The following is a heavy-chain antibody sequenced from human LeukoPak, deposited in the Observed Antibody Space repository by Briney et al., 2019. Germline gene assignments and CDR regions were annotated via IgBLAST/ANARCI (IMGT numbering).Heavy chain of an antibody. Sequence: SETLSLTCTVSGGSISSGGYYWSWIRQHPGKGLEWIGYIYYSGSTYYNPSLKSQVTISVDTSKNQFSLKLSSVTAADTAVYYCARVGTVTKTPLKNNWYFDLWGRGTLVTVSS. D-gene: IGHD4-17*01. V-gene: IGHV4-31*01. CDR3: ARVGTVTKTPLKNNWYFDL. CDR2: IYYSGST. J-gene: IGHJ2*01. CDR1: GGSISSGGYY.